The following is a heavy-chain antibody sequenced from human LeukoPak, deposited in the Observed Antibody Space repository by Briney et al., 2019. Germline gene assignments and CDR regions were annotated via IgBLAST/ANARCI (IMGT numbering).Heavy chain of an antibody. J-gene: IGHJ5*02. CDR1: GYPFTTYG. CDR3: ARECFDAAAAGIGPTDGFDP. D-gene: IGHD6-13*01. CDR2: INASKGDT. Sequence: ASVSVSCTPSGYPFTTYGISWVRQAPGQGLEWMGWINASKGDTTYAQKLQGRLTLTTDTSSSTAYMELRSLRSDDMAVYYCARECFDAAAAGIGPTDGFDPWGQGTLVTVSS. V-gene: IGHV1-18*03.